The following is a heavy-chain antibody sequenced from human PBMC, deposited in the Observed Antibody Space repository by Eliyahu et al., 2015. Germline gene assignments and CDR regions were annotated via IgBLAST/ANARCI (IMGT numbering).Heavy chain of an antibody. V-gene: IGHV3-30*18. Sequence: QVQLVESGGGVVQPGRSLRLSCAAXGFTFGXXGMHWVRQAPGKGLEWXAVISNDGSNNYYVDSVKGRFTISRDNSKNTLYLQMNSLRAEDTAVYYCAKNVYYCSGGGCFLDYWGQGTLVTVSS. CDR1: GFTFGXXG. J-gene: IGHJ4*02. CDR3: AKNVYYCSGGGCFLDY. CDR2: ISNDGSNN. D-gene: IGHD2-15*01.